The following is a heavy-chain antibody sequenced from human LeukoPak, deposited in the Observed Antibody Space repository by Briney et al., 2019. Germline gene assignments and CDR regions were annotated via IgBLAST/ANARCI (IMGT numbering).Heavy chain of an antibody. Sequence: PGGSLRLSCAASGFTLSYYWMHWVRQAPGKRLVWVSCINGDGSSTNYADSVKGRFTISRDNAKNTLYLEMNSLRAEDTAVYYCTRDPRNKGFDPWGQGTLVTVSS. D-gene: IGHD1/OR15-1a*01. J-gene: IGHJ5*02. CDR1: GFTLSYYW. V-gene: IGHV3-74*01. CDR3: TRDPRNKGFDP. CDR2: INGDGSST.